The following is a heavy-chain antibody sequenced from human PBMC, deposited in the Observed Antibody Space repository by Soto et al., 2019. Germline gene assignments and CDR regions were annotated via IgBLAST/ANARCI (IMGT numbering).Heavy chain of an antibody. CDR3: ARSMWGGYENFDY. CDR2: IIPIFGTA. V-gene: IGHV1-69*01. Sequence: QVQLLQSGAEVKKPGSSVKVSCKASGGTFSSYAISWVRQAPGQGLEWMGGIIPIFGTANYAQKFQGRVTIIAEESTSTGYMELRSRRSEDTAVYYCARSMWGGYENFDYWGQGTLVTVSS. CDR1: GGTFSSYA. D-gene: IGHD5-12*01. J-gene: IGHJ4*02.